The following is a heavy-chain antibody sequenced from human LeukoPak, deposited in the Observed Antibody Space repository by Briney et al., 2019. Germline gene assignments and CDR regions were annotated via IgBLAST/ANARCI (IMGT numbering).Heavy chain of an antibody. Sequence: SVKVSCKASGGTFNSYAISWVRQAPGQGLEWMGRIIPILGTANYAQKFQGRVTITTDESTSTAYMELSSLRSEDTAVYYCASCSGGSCYNFDYWGQGTLVTVSS. CDR1: GGTFNSYA. CDR3: ASCSGGSCYNFDY. CDR2: IIPILGTA. J-gene: IGHJ4*02. D-gene: IGHD2-15*01. V-gene: IGHV1-69*11.